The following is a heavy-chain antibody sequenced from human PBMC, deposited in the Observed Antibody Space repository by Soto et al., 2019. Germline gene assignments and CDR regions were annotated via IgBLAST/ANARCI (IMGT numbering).Heavy chain of an antibody. CDR1: GFIVSSNQ. D-gene: IGHD3-3*01. Sequence: VGSLRLACVASGFIVSSNQMSWVRQAPGKGLEWVSVIYSGHTTYYADSVEGRFTISRDDSKNTLYLQMNSLRVEDTAVYYCVRGPSDHKLRLVEWPYGDYWGQGALVTGS. V-gene: IGHV3-53*01. CDR3: VRGPSDHKLRLVEWPYGDY. J-gene: IGHJ4*02. CDR2: IYSGHTT.